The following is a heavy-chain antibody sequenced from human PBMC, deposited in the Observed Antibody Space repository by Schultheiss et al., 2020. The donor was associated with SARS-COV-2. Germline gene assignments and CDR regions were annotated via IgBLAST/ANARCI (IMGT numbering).Heavy chain of an antibody. CDR1: GFTFSSYG. V-gene: IGHV3-30*18. CDR2: ISYDGSNK. D-gene: IGHD1-26*01. J-gene: IGHJ6*02. Sequence: GGSLRLSCAASGFTFSSYGMHWVRQAPGKGLEWVAVISYDGSNKYYADSVKGRFTISRDNSKNTLYLQMNSLRAEDTALYYCAKARAPSYSHRGYGMDVWGQGTTVTVSS. CDR3: AKARAPSYSHRGYGMDV.